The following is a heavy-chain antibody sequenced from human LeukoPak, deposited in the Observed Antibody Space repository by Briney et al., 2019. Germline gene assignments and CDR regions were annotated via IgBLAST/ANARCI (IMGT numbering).Heavy chain of an antibody. D-gene: IGHD1-7*01. CDR3: ARAAHLYNWNYGVYYYYYYYMDV. Sequence: GGSLRLSCAASGFTFSSYGMHWVRQAPGKGLEWVAVISYDGSNKYYADSVKGRFTISRDNSKNTLYLQMNSLRAEDTAVYYCARAAHLYNWNYGVYYYYYYYMDVWGKGTTVTVSS. J-gene: IGHJ6*03. V-gene: IGHV3-30*03. CDR1: GFTFSSYG. CDR2: ISYDGSNK.